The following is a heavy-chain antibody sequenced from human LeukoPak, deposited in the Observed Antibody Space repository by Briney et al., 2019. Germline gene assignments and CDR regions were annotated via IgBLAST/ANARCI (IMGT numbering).Heavy chain of an antibody. D-gene: IGHD2-15*01. V-gene: IGHV4-34*01. CDR2: INHSGST. Sequence: SETLSLTCAVYGRSFSGYYWSWIRQPPGKGLEWIGEINHSGSTNYNPSLKSRVTISVDTSKNQFSLKLSSVTAADTAVYYCARQRRYCSGGSCYSGWFDPWGQGTLVTVSS. CDR1: GRSFSGYY. J-gene: IGHJ5*02. CDR3: ARQRRYCSGGSCYSGWFDP.